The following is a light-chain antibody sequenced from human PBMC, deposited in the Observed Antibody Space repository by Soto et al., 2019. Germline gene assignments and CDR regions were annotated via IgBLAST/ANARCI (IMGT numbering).Light chain of an antibody. CDR3: QQYHRLPYT. Sequence: EIVLTQSPGTLSLSPGERATLSCGASQSVTSSYLAWYQQKPGQAPRLLIYSASSRATGIPDRFSGSGSGTDFTLTINRLETEDFAVYYCQQYHRLPYTFGQGTKLEIK. J-gene: IGKJ2*01. V-gene: IGKV3-20*01. CDR1: QSVTSSY. CDR2: SAS.